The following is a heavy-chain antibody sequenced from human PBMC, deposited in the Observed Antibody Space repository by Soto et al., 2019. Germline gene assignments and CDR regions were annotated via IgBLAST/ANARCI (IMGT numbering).Heavy chain of an antibody. J-gene: IGHJ4*02. V-gene: IGHV3-74*01. D-gene: IGHD6-13*01. Sequence: PGGSLRLSCAASGFTLNNFWIHWVRQSPGKGLVWVSRINTDGSYTNYADSVKGRFTISRDNATNMVYLQMNSLRADDTAVYYCARDLPVRAGYSNTWSLFYFWGRGTLVTVSS. CDR3: ARDLPVRAGYSNTWSLFYF. CDR2: INTDGSYT. CDR1: GFTLNNFW.